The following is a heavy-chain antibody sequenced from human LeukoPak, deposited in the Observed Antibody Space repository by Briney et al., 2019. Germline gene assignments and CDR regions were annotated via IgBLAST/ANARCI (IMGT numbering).Heavy chain of an antibody. CDR1: GGSLNSYY. Sequence: PSETLSLTCTVPGGSLNSYYWSWIRQPPGKGLEWIGYLYYSGSTNYNPSLKSRVTISVDTSKNHFSLKLSSVTAADTAVYYCARNILLWFGELLPSWFDPWGQGTLVTVSS. CDR3: ARNILLWFGELLPSWFDP. CDR2: LYYSGST. J-gene: IGHJ5*02. V-gene: IGHV4-59*08. D-gene: IGHD3-10*01.